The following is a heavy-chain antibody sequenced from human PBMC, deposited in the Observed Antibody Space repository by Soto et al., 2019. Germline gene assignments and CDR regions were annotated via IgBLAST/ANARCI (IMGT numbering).Heavy chain of an antibody. D-gene: IGHD6-13*01. CDR1: GFTFSSYW. Sequence: PGGSLRLSCAASGFTFSSYWMHWVRQAPGKGLVWVSETDSDGSRTNYADSVKGRFTISRDNAKNTLYLQMNSLRAEDTAVYYCASLSATVDYWGQGTLVTVSS. CDR3: ASLSATVDY. J-gene: IGHJ4*02. CDR2: TDSDGSRT. V-gene: IGHV3-74*01.